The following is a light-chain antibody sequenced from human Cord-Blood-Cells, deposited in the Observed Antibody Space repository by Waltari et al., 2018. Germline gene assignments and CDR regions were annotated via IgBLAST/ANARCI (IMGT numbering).Light chain of an antibody. Sequence: QTVVTQVPSFSVSPGGTVSLTCGLSSGSVSTSYSPSWYQQTPGQAPRTLIYSPNTRSSGVPDRFSGSILGNKAALTITGAQADDESDYYCVLYMGSGIWVFGGGTKLTVL. CDR1: SGSVSTSYS. V-gene: IGLV8-61*01. CDR3: VLYMGSGIWV. CDR2: SPN. J-gene: IGLJ3*02.